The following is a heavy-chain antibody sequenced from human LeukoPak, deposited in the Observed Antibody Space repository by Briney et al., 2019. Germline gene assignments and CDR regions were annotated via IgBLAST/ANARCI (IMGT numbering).Heavy chain of an antibody. J-gene: IGHJ5*02. CDR2: INTNTGNP. CDR3: ARPASYYGLNWFDP. Sequence: GESLKISCKASGYTFTSYAMNWVRQAPGQGLEWMGWINTNTGNPTYAQGFTGRFVFSLDTSVSTAYLQISSLKAEDTAVYYCARPASYYGLNWFDPWGQGTLVTVSS. CDR1: GYTFTSYA. D-gene: IGHD4-17*01. V-gene: IGHV7-4-1*02.